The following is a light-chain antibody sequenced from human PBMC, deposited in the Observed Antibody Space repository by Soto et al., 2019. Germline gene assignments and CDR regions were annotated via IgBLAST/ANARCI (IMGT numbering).Light chain of an antibody. J-gene: IGKJ4*01. CDR2: DAS. Sequence: EIVLTQSPATLSLSPGERATLSCRASQSVSSYLAWYQQKPGQAPRLLIYDASNRATGIPARFSGSGSGTDFTLTISILEAEDFAVYYCQQRSNWPTFGGGTKVEIK. CDR3: QQRSNWPT. V-gene: IGKV3-11*01. CDR1: QSVSSY.